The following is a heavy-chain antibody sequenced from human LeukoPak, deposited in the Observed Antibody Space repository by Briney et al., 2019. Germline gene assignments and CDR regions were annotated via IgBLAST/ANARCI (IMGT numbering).Heavy chain of an antibody. D-gene: IGHD4-17*01. CDR1: GGSISSGGYY. J-gene: IGHJ3*02. CDR2: FYYSGST. V-gene: IGHV4-31*03. CDR3: ARGISTYGDYSAFDI. Sequence: SETLSLTCTVSGGSISSGGYYWSWIRQHPGKGLEWIRYFYYSGSTYYNPSLKSRVTISVDTSKNQFSLKLSSVTAADTAVYYRARGISTYGDYSAFDIWGQGTMVTVSS.